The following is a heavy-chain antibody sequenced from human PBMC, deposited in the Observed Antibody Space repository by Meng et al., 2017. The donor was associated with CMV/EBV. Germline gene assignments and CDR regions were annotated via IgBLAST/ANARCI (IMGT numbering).Heavy chain of an antibody. Sequence: GESLKISCAASGFTFSSYSMNWVRQAPGKGLEWVSSISSSSSYIYYADSVKGRFTNSRDNAKNSLYLQMNSLRAEDTAVYYCARRYNWNDGSWGIVVGEDWTPTNYYYYGMDVWGQGTTVTVSS. CDR2: ISSSSSYI. V-gene: IGHV3-21*01. D-gene: IGHD1-1*01. CDR3: ARRYNWNDGSWGIVVGEDWTPTNYYYYGMDV. CDR1: GFTFSSYS. J-gene: IGHJ6*02.